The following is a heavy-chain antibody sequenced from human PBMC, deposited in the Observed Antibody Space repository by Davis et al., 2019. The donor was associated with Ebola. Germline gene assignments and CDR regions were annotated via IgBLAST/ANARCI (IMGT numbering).Heavy chain of an antibody. Sequence: MPSETLSLTCTVSGGSITTSDYSRGWIRQSPGKGLEWIGTFYYSGNTFYNPSLKSRITVSVDPSKNQFSLKLNSATAADTAVYYCASLRQTYDSSGYSQPFDYWGQGSLVTVSS. J-gene: IGHJ4*02. D-gene: IGHD3-22*01. CDR2: FYYSGNT. V-gene: IGHV4-39*01. CDR1: GGSITTSDYS. CDR3: ASLRQTYDSSGYSQPFDY.